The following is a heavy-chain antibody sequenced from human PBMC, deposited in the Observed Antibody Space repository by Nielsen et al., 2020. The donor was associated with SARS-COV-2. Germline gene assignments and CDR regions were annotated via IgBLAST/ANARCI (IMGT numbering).Heavy chain of an antibody. CDR3: ARSYGEYGD. D-gene: IGHD4-17*01. J-gene: IGHJ4*02. CDR2: IYPGDSDT. V-gene: IGHV5-51*01. Sequence: KVSCKASGYTFTSYWIGWVRQMPGKGLEWMGIIYPGDSDTRYSPSFQGQVTISVAKSLSTTYLQWTSLKASDTAIYYCARSYGEYGDWGQGTLVTVSS. CDR1: GYTFTSYW.